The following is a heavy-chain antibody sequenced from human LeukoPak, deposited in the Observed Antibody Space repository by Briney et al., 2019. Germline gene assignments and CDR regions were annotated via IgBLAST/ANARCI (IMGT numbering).Heavy chain of an antibody. CDR3: ARIGYSSGWGDF. CDR2: IFSSGST. V-gene: IGHV4-61*02. CDR1: GGSISSGSYY. J-gene: IGHJ4*02. Sequence: SETLSLTCTVSGGSISSGSYYWSWIRQPAGKGLEWIGRIFSSGSTNYNPSLKSRVTISVDTSKNQFSLKLSSVTAADTAVYYCARIGYSSGWGDFWGQGTLVTVSS. D-gene: IGHD6-19*01.